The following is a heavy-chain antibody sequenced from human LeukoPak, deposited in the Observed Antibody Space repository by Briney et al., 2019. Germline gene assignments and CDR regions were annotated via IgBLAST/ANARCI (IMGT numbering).Heavy chain of an antibody. V-gene: IGHV3-30*02. CDR2: IRYDGSNK. CDR3: AKDARVTMVRGVSYYFDY. J-gene: IGHJ4*02. Sequence: GGSLRLSCAASGFTFSSYGMHWVRQAPGKGLEWVAFIRYDGSNKYYADSVKGRFTISRDNSKNTLYLQMNSLRAEDTAVYYCAKDARVTMVRGVSYYFDYWGEGTLVTVSS. CDR1: GFTFSSYG. D-gene: IGHD3-10*01.